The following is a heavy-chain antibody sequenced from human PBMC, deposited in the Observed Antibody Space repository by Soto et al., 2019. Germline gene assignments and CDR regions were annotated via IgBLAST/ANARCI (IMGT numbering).Heavy chain of an antibody. CDR3: ARDVDTAMAPSDY. D-gene: IGHD5-18*01. V-gene: IGHV1-69*13. J-gene: IGHJ4*02. CDR2: IIPIFGTA. CDR1: GGTFSSYA. Sequence: PSVKVSCTASGGTFSSYAISWVRQAPGQGLEWMGGIIPIFGTANYAQKFQGRVTITADESTSTAYMELSSLRSEDTAVYYCARDVDTAMAPSDYWGQGTLVTVSS.